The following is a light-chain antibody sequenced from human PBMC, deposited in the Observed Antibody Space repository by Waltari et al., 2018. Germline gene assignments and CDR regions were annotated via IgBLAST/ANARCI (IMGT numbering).Light chain of an antibody. CDR2: GKN. V-gene: IGLV3-19*01. J-gene: IGLJ2*01. CDR1: SLRSYY. Sequence: SSELTQDPAVSVALGQTVRITCQGDSLRSYYASWYQQKPGQAPVLFTYGKNNRPSGIPDRFSGSSSGNTASLTITGARAEEEADYYCNSRDSSGNHVVFGGGTKLTVL. CDR3: NSRDSSGNHVV.